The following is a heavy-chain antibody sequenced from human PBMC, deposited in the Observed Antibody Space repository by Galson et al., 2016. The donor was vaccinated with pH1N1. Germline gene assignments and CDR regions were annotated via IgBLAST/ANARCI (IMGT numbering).Heavy chain of an antibody. CDR1: AFTFRSYW. Sequence: SLRLSCATSAFTFRSYWMTWVRQAPGKGLEWVANINQDGSEKYYVDSVKGRFTVSRDNAKNSLYLEMNSLRDEDTAVYICARKKWSDEGGRRAHYYSYEMDVWGQGTTVTVSS. J-gene: IGHJ6*02. CDR3: ARKKWSDEGGRRAHYYSYEMDV. V-gene: IGHV3-7*01. CDR2: INQDGSEK. D-gene: IGHD2-8*01.